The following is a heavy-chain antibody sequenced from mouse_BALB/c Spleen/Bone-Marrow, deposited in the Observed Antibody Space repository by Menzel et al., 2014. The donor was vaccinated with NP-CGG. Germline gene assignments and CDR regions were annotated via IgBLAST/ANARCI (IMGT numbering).Heavy chain of an antibody. CDR3: ARPPYYYGSSYYWYFDV. V-gene: IGHV1-84*02. CDR2: IYPGGGNT. Sequence: QVQLKDSGPELVKPGASVKISCKASGYTFTDYYINWVKQKPGQGLEWIGWIYPGGGNTKYNEKFKGKATLTVDTSSSTAYMQLSSLTSEDTAVYFCARPPYYYGSSYYWYFDVWGAETTVTVSS. D-gene: IGHD1-1*01. J-gene: IGHJ1*01. CDR1: GYTFTDYY.